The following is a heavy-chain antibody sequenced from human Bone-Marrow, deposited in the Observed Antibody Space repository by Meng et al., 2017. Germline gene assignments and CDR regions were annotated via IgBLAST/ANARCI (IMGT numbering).Heavy chain of an antibody. J-gene: IGHJ5*02. V-gene: IGHV4-39*07. CDR2: IYYSGST. CDR1: GGSISSSSYY. Sequence: LLRASGPALVKPPGTLSCACTVSGGSISSSSYYWGWLRQPPGKGLEWIGSIYYSGSTYYNPSLKSRVTISVDTSKNQFSLKLSSVTAADTAVYYCARDCPSPFRWFDPWGQGTLVTVSS. CDR3: ARDCPSPFRWFDP.